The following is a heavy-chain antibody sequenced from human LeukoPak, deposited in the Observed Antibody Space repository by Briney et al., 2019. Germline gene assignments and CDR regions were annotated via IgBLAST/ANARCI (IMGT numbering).Heavy chain of an antibody. CDR1: GGSFSGYY. V-gene: IGHV4-34*01. CDR2: INHSGST. D-gene: IGHD6-6*01. Sequence: SETLSLTCAVYGGSFSGYYWSWIRQPPGKGLEWIGEINHSGSTNYNPSLKSRVTISVDTSKNQFSLKLSSVTAADTAVYYCARACRVAARPYYYYYMDVWGKGTTVTDSS. J-gene: IGHJ6*03. CDR3: ARACRVAARPYYYYYMDV.